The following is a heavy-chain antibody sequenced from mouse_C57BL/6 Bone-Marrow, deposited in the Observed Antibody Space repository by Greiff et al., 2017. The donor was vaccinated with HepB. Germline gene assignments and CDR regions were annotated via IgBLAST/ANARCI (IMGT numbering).Heavy chain of an antibody. CDR2: IYPGDGDT. D-gene: IGHD1-1*01. Sequence: QVQLQQPGAELVMPGASVKISCKASGYAFSSYWMNWVKQRPGKGLEWIGQIYPGDGDTNYNGKFKGKATLTADKSSSTAYMQLSSLTSEDSAVYFCASLYYGSSLDYWGQGTTLTVSS. V-gene: IGHV1-80*01. CDR1: GYAFSSYW. CDR3: ASLYYGSSLDY. J-gene: IGHJ2*01.